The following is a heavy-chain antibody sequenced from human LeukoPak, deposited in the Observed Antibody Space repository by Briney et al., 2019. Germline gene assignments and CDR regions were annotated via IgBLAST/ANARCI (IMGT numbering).Heavy chain of an antibody. CDR3: ASYGSGSSYFDY. J-gene: IGHJ4*02. Sequence: SETLSLTCTVSGGSISSYYWSWIRQPPGKGLEWIGYIYYSGSTNYNPSLKSRVTISVDTSKNQFSLKLSSVTAADTAVYYCASYGSGSSYFDYWGQGTLVTVSS. V-gene: IGHV4-59*08. CDR1: GGSISSYY. CDR2: IYYSGST. D-gene: IGHD3-10*01.